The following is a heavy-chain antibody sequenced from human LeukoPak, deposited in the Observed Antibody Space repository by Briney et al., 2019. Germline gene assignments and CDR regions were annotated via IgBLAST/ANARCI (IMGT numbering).Heavy chain of an antibody. D-gene: IGHD4-17*01. V-gene: IGHV4-39*01. J-gene: IGHJ4*02. CDR1: GASLSTSPYY. Sequence: SETLSLTCSVSGASLSTSPYYWGWIRQPPGKGLEWIGNIYYTGSTYYNVSLNSRVTISIDTSKNQFSLKLSSVTAADTAVYYCARMSPRLRTLTVTTSKGFDYWGQGTLVTVSS. CDR2: IYYTGST. CDR3: ARMSPRLRTLTVTTSKGFDY.